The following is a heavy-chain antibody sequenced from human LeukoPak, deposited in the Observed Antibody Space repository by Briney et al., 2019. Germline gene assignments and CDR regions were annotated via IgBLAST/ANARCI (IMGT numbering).Heavy chain of an antibody. CDR1: GYTFSSYY. J-gene: IGHJ5*02. CDR2: INPSGCST. V-gene: IGHV1-46*01. CDR3: ARVKHSSGCDP. D-gene: IGHD6-19*01. Sequence: ASVKLSCKASGYTFSSYYMHWVRQAPGQGLEWVGIINPSGCSTSYAQKFQGRVTMTRDMSTSTVYMGLSSLRSEDTAVYYCARVKHSSGCDPWGPGTLVTVSS.